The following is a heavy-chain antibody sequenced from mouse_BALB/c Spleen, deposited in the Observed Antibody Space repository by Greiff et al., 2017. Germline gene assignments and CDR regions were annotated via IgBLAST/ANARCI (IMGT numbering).Heavy chain of an antibody. CDR3: EIYYYGSSYAMDY. J-gene: IGHJ4*01. CDR1: GYAFSSYW. D-gene: IGHD1-1*01. CDR2: IYPGDGDT. Sequence: QVQLQQSGAELVRPGSSVKISCKASGYAFSSYWMNWVKQRPGQGLEWIGQIYPGDGDTNYNGKFKGKATLTADKSSSTAYMQLSSLTSEDSAVYFCEIYYYGSSYAMDYWGQGTSVTVSS. V-gene: IGHV1-80*01.